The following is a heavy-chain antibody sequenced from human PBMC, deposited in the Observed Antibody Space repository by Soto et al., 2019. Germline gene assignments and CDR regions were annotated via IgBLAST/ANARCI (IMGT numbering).Heavy chain of an antibody. D-gene: IGHD6-19*01. J-gene: IGHJ4*02. Sequence: VASVKVSCKASGYSCTSYDINWVRQATGQGLEWMGWMDPKTGNTDYGQKFQGRVTMTRNTSISTAYMELSSLTSEDTAVYYCARGRGWRDYWGQGTPVTVSS. V-gene: IGHV1-8*01. CDR3: ARGRGWRDY. CDR1: GYSCTSYD. CDR2: MDPKTGNT.